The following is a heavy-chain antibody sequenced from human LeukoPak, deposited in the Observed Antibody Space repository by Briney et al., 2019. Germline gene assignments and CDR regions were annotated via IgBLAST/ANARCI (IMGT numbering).Heavy chain of an antibody. D-gene: IGHD2-21*02. CDR1: GFTFSRYA. CDR3: AKEDCGVDCSTFDY. J-gene: IGHJ4*02. CDR2: ISGSGGTT. Sequence: GGSLRLSCAASGFTFSRYAMSWVRQAPGKGLEWVSAISGSGGTTYYADSVKGRFTISRDNSKSTLYPQMNSLRAEDTAVYYCAKEDCGVDCSTFDYWGQGTLVTVSS. V-gene: IGHV3-23*01.